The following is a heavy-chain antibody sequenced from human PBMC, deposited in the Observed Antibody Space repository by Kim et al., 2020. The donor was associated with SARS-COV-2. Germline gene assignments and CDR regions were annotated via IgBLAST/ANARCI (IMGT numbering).Heavy chain of an antibody. Sequence: TYYNPSRKSRVTISVDTSKNQVSLELSSVTAADTAVYYCARGVVVKGYDYWGQGTLVTVSS. J-gene: IGHJ4*02. V-gene: IGHV4-31*02. CDR2: T. D-gene: IGHD2-15*01. CDR3: ARGVVVKGYDY.